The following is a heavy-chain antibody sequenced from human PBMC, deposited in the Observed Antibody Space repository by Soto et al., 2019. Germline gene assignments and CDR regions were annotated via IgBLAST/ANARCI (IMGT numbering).Heavy chain of an antibody. Sequence: GGSLSLSCAASGFTFSSYAMSWVRQAPGKGLEWVSAISGSGGSTYYADSVKGRFTISRDNSKNTLYLQMNSLRAEDTAVYYCAKAASITMIVVVIDPGDYYYGMDVWGQGTPVTVSS. CDR1: GFTFSSYA. D-gene: IGHD3-22*01. CDR2: ISGSGGST. CDR3: AKAASITMIVVVIDPGDYYYGMDV. V-gene: IGHV3-23*01. J-gene: IGHJ6*02.